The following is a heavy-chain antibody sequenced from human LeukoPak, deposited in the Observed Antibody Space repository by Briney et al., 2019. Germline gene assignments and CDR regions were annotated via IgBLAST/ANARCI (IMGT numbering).Heavy chain of an antibody. J-gene: IGHJ4*02. D-gene: IGHD1-7*01. CDR2: IWYDGSNK. V-gene: IGHV3-33*01. CDR1: GFTFSSYG. CDR3: AREEWGTSDPNYYYFDY. Sequence: PGRSLRLSCAASGFTFSSYGMHWVRQAPGKGLEWVAVIWYDGSNKYYADSLKGRFTISRDNAKSSLYLQMNSLRAEDTAVYYCAREEWGTSDPNYYYFDYWGQGTLVSVSS.